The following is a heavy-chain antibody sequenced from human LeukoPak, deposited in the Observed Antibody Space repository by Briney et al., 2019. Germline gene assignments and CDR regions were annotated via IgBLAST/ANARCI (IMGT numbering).Heavy chain of an antibody. V-gene: IGHV3-7*03. J-gene: IGHJ6*02. CDR3: ARRITIAAAGWGYGMDV. D-gene: IGHD6-13*01. CDR2: IRHDGSGK. Sequence: PGGSLRLSCAASGFTFNNHWMSWVRQAPGKGLEWVANIRHDGSGKKYVDSVKGRFTISRDNAENLLFLQMNSLRAEDTAVYYCARRITIAAAGWGYGMDVWGQGTTVTVSS. CDR1: GFTFNNHW.